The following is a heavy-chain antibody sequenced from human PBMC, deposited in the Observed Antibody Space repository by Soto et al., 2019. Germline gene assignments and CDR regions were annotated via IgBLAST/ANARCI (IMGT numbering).Heavy chain of an antibody. CDR3: ARGVTVVVVAAHNYYYGMDV. Sequence: ASVKVSCKASGGTFSSYAISWVRQAPGQGLEWMGGIIPIFGTANYAQKFQGRVTITADESTSTAYMELSSLRSEDTAVYYCARGVTVVVVAAHNYYYGMDVWGQGTTVTVSS. D-gene: IGHD2-15*01. J-gene: IGHJ6*02. CDR1: GGTFSSYA. CDR2: IIPIFGTA. V-gene: IGHV1-69*13.